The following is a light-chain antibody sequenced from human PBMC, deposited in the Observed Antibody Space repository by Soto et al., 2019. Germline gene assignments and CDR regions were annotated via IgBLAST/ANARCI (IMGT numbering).Light chain of an antibody. CDR2: SNN. CDR1: SSNIGGNA. Sequence: QTVVTHPPSASGTPGQRVTISCSGSSSNIGGNAVNWYQQLPGTAPKLLIYSNNQRPSGVPDRFSGSKSGTSASLAISGLQSEDEADYYCAAWDDSLNGYVFGTGTKLTVL. V-gene: IGLV1-44*01. CDR3: AAWDDSLNGYV. J-gene: IGLJ1*01.